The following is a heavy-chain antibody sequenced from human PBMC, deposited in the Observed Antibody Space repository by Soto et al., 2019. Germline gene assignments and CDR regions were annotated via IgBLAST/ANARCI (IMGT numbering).Heavy chain of an antibody. J-gene: IGHJ6*02. D-gene: IGHD5-12*01. CDR3: ASLVVATTDYYYYGMDV. CDR2: IIPIFGTA. V-gene: IGHV1-69*01. Sequence: QVQLVQSGAEVKKPGSSVKVSCKASGGTFSSYAISWVRQAPGQGLEWMGGIIPIFGTANYAQKFQGRVTITADESTSTAYMELGSLRSEDTAVYYCASLVVATTDYYYYGMDVWGQGTTVTVSS. CDR1: GGTFSSYA.